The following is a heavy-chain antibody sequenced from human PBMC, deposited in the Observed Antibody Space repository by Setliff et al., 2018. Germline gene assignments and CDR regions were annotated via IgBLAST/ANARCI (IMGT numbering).Heavy chain of an antibody. CDR1: GGSISSSNYY. CDR2: TYYSGST. J-gene: IGHJ6*03. CDR3: ARGIPAYDFWSGYYIGYYYYMDV. Sequence: PSETLSLTCTVSGGSISSSNYYWGWIRQPPGKGLEWIGNTYYSGSTNYNPSLKSRVTISVDTYKNQFSLKLSSVTAADTAVYYCARGIPAYDFWSGYYIGYYYYMDVWGKGTTVTVSS. V-gene: IGHV4-39*07. D-gene: IGHD3-3*01.